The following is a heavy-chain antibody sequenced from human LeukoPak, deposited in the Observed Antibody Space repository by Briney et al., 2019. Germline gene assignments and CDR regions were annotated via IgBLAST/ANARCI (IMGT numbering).Heavy chain of an antibody. CDR1: GYTLTELS. V-gene: IGHV1-24*01. CDR2: FDPEDGET. J-gene: IGHJ4*02. Sequence: ASVKLSCKVSGYTLTELSMHWVRQAPGKGLEWMGGFDPEDGETIYAQKFQGRVTMTEDTSTDTAYMELSSLRSEDTAVYYCATGLSRIQLWGGLGYWGQGTLVTVSS. CDR3: ATGLSRIQLWGGLGY. D-gene: IGHD5-18*01.